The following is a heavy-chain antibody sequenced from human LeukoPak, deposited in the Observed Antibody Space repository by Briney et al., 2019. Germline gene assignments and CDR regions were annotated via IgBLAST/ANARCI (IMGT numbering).Heavy chain of an antibody. CDR3: GRYLNY. Sequence: PGGSLRPSCAASGFSFSSNEMNWVRQAPGKGPEWVSHITTSEITYYADSVKGRFTISRDNAKNSLYLQMTSLRVEDTAVYYCGRYLNYWGQGTLVTVSS. J-gene: IGHJ4*02. V-gene: IGHV3-48*03. D-gene: IGHD3-10*01. CDR1: GFSFSSNE. CDR2: ITTSEIT.